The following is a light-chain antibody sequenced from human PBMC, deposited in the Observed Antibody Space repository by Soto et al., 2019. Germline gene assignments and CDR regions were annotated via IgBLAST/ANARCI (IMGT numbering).Light chain of an antibody. CDR2: DAS. CDR3: QQRSNWPIT. CDR1: QSVSSY. Sequence: EIVLTQSPATRSLSPMGGATLAFMASQSVSSYLAWYQQKPGQAPRLLIYDASNRATGIPARFSGSGSGTDFTLTISSLEPEDFAVYYCQQRSNWPITFGQGTRLEI. J-gene: IGKJ5*01. V-gene: IGKV3-11*01.